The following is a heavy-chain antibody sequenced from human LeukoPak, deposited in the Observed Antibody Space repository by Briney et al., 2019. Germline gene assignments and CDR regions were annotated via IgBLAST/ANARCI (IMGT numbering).Heavy chain of an antibody. V-gene: IGHV3-11*01. D-gene: IGHD3-22*01. Sequence: GGSLRLSCAASGFTFSDYYMSWIRQAPGKGLEWVSYISSSGSTIYYADSVKGRFTISRDNAKNSLYLQMNSLRAEDTAVYYCARPRYYYDSSGYYPIDYWGQGTLVTVSS. CDR2: ISSSGSTI. J-gene: IGHJ4*02. CDR1: GFTFSDYY. CDR3: ARPRYYYDSSGYYPIDY.